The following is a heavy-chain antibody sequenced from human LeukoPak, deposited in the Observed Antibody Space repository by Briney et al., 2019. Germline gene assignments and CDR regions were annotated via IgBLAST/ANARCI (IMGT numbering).Heavy chain of an antibody. Sequence: KPSETLSLTCTVSGGSISSSSYYWGWIRQPPGKGLEWIGSIYYSGSTYYNPSLKSRVTISVDTSKNQFSLKLSSVTAADTAVYYCATPLFTIFGVGWGQGTLVTVSS. J-gene: IGHJ4*02. CDR3: ATPLFTIFGVG. CDR2: IYYSGST. CDR1: GGSISSSSYY. D-gene: IGHD3-3*01. V-gene: IGHV4-39*01.